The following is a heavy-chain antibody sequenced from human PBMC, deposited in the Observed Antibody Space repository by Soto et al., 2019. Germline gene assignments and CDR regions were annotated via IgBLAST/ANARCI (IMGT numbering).Heavy chain of an antibody. J-gene: IGHJ4*02. V-gene: IGHV4-39*01. D-gene: IGHD2-21*02. CDR1: VGSINSRSYY. CDR3: ARQRTSVVTQAYFDD. Sequence: SETLSLTCTVSVGSINSRSYYWGWVRQSPGKGLEWIGSIYYSGSTYYNPSLKSRVAMSVDTSKNQFSLRLRSVSAADTAVYYCARQRTSVVTQAYFDDWGQGSLVTVSS. CDR2: IYYSGST.